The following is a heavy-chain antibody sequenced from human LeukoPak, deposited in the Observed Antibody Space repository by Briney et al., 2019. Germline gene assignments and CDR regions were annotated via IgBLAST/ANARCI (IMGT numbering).Heavy chain of an antibody. CDR1: GFTFSSYS. D-gene: IGHD3-10*01. J-gene: IGHJ4*02. V-gene: IGHV3-21*01. CDR3: ARDSLSTYGSGSYYGY. CDR2: ISSSSSYI. Sequence: PGGSLRLSCAASGFTFSSYSVNWVRQAPGKGLEWVSSISSSSSYIYYADSVKGRFTISRDNAKNSLYLQMNSLRAEDTAVYYCARDSLSTYGSGSYYGYWGQGTLVTVSS.